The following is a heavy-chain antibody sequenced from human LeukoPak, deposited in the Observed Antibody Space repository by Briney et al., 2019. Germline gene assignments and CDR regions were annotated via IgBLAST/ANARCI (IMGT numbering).Heavy chain of an antibody. CDR2: IYHSGST. J-gene: IGHJ4*02. Sequence: PSETLSLTCAVSGGSISSGGYSRSWIRQPPGKGLEWIGYIYHSGSTYYNPSLKSRVTISVDRSKNQFSLKLSSVTAADTAVYYCARLRPRAKYGSGSSHFDYWGQGTLVTVSS. CDR3: ARLRPRAKYGSGSSHFDY. V-gene: IGHV4-30-2*01. D-gene: IGHD3-10*01. CDR1: GGSISSGGYS.